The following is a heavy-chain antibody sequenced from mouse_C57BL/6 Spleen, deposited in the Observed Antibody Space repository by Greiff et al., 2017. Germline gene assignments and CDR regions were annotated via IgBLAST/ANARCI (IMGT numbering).Heavy chain of an antibody. Sequence: VQLQQSGPGLVKPSQSLSLTCSVTGYSITSGYYWNWIRQFPGNKLEWMGYISYDGSNNYNPSLKNRISITRDTSKNQFFLKLNSVTTEDTATYYCASGPLDYWGQGTTLTVSS. CDR1: GYSITSGYY. CDR3: ASGPLDY. CDR2: ISYDGSN. V-gene: IGHV3-6*01. J-gene: IGHJ2*01.